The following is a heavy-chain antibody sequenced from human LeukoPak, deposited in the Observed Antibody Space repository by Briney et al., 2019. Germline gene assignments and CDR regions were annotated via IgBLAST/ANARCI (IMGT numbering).Heavy chain of an antibody. CDR1: GFTFSSYE. D-gene: IGHD1-14*01. V-gene: IGHV3-48*03. Sequence: QPGGSLRLSCAASGFTFSSYEMNWVRQAPGKGLEWVSYISSSSSSIYYADAVKGRFTISRDNAKNSLYLQMNSLRAEDTAVYYCARVYRRYFDYWGQGTLVTVSS. CDR2: ISSSSSSI. CDR3: ARVYRRYFDY. J-gene: IGHJ4*02.